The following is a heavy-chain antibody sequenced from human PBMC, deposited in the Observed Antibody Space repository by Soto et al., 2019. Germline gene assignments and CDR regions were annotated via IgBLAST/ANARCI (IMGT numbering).Heavy chain of an antibody. V-gene: IGHV4-39*01. D-gene: IGHD3-16*01. CDR3: ARLPSRHWVDY. CDR1: GSSINSSGYY. CDR2: MFYGVST. Sequence: PSETLSLTCTVSGSSINSSGYYWGWIRQPPGKGLEWIGSMFYGVSTYYNPSLKSRVTVSVDTSKNQFSLNLRSVTAADTAVYYCARLPSRHWVDYCVEGTL. J-gene: IGHJ4*02.